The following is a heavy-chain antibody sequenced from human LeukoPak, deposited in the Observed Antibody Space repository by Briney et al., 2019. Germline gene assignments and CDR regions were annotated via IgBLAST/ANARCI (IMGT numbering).Heavy chain of an antibody. V-gene: IGHV3-9*03. D-gene: IGHD3-22*01. J-gene: IGHJ4*02. Sequence: GRSLRLSCAASGFTFDDYAMHWVRQAPGKGLEWVSGISWNSGSIGYADSVKGRFTISRDNAKNSLYLQMNSLRAEDMALYYCAKGTYYYDSSGCFDYWGQGTLVTVSS. CDR1: GFTFDDYA. CDR2: ISWNSGSI. CDR3: AKGTYYYDSSGCFDY.